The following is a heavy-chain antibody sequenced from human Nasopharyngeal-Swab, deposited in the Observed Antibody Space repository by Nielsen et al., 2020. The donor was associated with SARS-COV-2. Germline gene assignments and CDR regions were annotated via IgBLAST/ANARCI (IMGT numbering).Heavy chain of an antibody. J-gene: IGHJ5*02. V-gene: IGHV5-51*01. D-gene: IGHD1-1*01. CDR2: NYPGDTDT. CDR1: GYSFTSYW. CDR3: ARLTPPPQRARYWFDP. Sequence: GGSLRLSCKGSGYSFTSYWIGWVRQMPGKGLEWMGINYPGDTDTRYSPSFQGQITISADKSTSTAYLQWSSLKATDTAMYYCARLTPPPQRARYWFDPWGQGTLVTVSS.